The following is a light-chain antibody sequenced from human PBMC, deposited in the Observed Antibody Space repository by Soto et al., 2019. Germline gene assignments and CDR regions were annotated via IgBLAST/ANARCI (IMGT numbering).Light chain of an antibody. J-gene: IGKJ1*01. CDR2: GAS. CDR3: QQYGSSLWT. CDR1: RSISSF. Sequence: EIVLTQSPATLSLSPGERATLSCRASRSISSFLAWYQQKPGQAPRLLIYGASSRATGIPDRFSGSGSGTDFTLTISRLEPEDFAVYYCQQYGSSLWTFGQGTKVEIK. V-gene: IGKV3-20*01.